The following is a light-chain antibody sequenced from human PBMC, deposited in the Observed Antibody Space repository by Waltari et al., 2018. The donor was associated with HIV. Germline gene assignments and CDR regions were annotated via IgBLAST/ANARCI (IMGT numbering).Light chain of an antibody. Sequence: QSVLTQPPSASGTPGRRVTISCSGNTSNVGRNPVNWSRQVPGTAPKLLMFSNNQRPSGVPDRFSGSKSGTSASLAIRGLKSEDEADYYCAARDDSLNAWVFGGGTKVTVL. V-gene: IGLV1-44*01. CDR3: AARDDSLNAWV. J-gene: IGLJ3*02. CDR2: SNN. CDR1: TSNVGRNP.